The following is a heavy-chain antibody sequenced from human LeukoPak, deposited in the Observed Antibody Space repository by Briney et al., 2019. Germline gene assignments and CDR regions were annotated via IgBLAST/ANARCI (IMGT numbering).Heavy chain of an antibody. CDR2: ISGSGTTT. CDR1: GFTFSSYA. J-gene: IGHJ1*01. V-gene: IGHV3-23*01. Sequence: GGSLRLSCAASGFTFSSYAMSWVRQAPGRGLEWVSVISGSGTTTYYADSVKGRFTISRDTSKNTLYLQMNSLRAEDTAVYYCAKEYCSSATCHETFQHWGQGTLVTVSS. CDR3: AKEYCSSATCHETFQH. D-gene: IGHD2-2*01.